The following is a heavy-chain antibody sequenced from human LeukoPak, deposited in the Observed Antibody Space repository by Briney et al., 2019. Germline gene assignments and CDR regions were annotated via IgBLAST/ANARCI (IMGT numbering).Heavy chain of an antibody. CDR1: GFTFSSYA. CDR3: ARRLRRNYFDY. V-gene: IGHV3-48*03. CDR2: ISSSGSTI. J-gene: IGHJ4*02. Sequence: GGSLRLSCAASGFTFSSYAMYWVRQAPGKGLEWVSYISSSGSTIYYADSVKGRFTISRDNAKNSLYLQMNSLRAEDTAVYYCARRLRRNYFDYWGQGTLVTVSS. D-gene: IGHD4-17*01.